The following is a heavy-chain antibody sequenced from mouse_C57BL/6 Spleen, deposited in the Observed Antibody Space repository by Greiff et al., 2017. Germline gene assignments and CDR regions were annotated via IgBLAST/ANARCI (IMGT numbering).Heavy chain of an antibody. CDR2: IYPRSGNT. Sequence: QVQLQQSGAELARPGASVKLSCKASGYTFTSYGISWVKQRTGQGLEWIGEIYPRSGNTYYNEKFKGKATLTADKSSSTAYMELRSLTSEDSAVYFCARDYDYDGRVSFDYWGQGTTLTVSS. CDR3: ARDYDYDGRVSFDY. CDR1: GYTFTSYG. J-gene: IGHJ2*01. V-gene: IGHV1-81*01. D-gene: IGHD2-4*01.